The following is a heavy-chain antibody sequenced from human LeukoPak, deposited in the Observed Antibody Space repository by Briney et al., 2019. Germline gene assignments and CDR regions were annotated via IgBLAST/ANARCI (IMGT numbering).Heavy chain of an antibody. J-gene: IGHJ4*02. CDR3: AKDRWYSSGGFLDH. Sequence: GASLRLSCAASRFTFSNYAMSWVRQAPGKGLEWVSTISGTAASTYYADSVKGRFTISRDNSKNTLFLQVNNLRAEDTALYYCAKDRWYSSGGFLDHWGQGTLVTVSS. CDR1: RFTFSNYA. CDR2: ISGTAAST. D-gene: IGHD6-19*01. V-gene: IGHV3-23*01.